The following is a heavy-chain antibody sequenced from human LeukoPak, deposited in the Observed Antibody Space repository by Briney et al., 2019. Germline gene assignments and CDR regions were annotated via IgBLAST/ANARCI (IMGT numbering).Heavy chain of an antibody. D-gene: IGHD6-13*01. CDR3: ATWAGAAVGFSGPYDF. CDR1: GFSLTTYT. Sequence: GGSLRLSCVVSGFSLTTYTTHWVRQAPGKGPEWISHIDSFNGRIYSADSVRGRFTISRDIAKNSLYLQMTNLRPADTALYYCATWAGAAVGFSGPYDFWGRGTLVTVSS. J-gene: IGHJ4*02. V-gene: IGHV3-48*01. CDR2: IDSFNGRI.